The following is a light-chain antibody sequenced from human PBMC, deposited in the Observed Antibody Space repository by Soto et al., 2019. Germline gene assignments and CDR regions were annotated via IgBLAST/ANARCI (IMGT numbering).Light chain of an antibody. V-gene: IGKV3-20*01. CDR1: QSVSSNY. Sequence: EIVLTQSPGTLSLSPGERATLSCRASQSVSSNYLAWYQQKPGQAPRLLVYGASSRATGIPDRFSGSGSGTDLTLTISRVEPEDFAVYYCQHYGSSPFTFGPGTRVDAK. J-gene: IGKJ3*01. CDR3: QHYGSSPFT. CDR2: GAS.